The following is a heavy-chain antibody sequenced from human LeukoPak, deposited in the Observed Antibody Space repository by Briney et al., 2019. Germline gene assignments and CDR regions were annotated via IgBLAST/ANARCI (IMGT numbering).Heavy chain of an antibody. D-gene: IGHD5-18*01. CDR2: ISSSGSTI. V-gene: IGHV3-11*01. CDR1: GFTFSNYY. Sequence: GGSLRLSCAASGFTFSNYYMSWIRQAPGKGLEWVSYISSSGSTIYYADSVKGRFTISRDNAKNSLYLQMNSLRAEDTAVYYCARGSDTAMVTSVSFDYWGQGTLVTVSS. CDR3: ARGSDTAMVTSVSFDY. J-gene: IGHJ4*02.